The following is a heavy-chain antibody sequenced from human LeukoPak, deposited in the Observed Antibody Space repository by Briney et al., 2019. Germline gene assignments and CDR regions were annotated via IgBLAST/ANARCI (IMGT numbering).Heavy chain of an antibody. V-gene: IGHV1-24*01. D-gene: IGHD1-26*01. CDR1: GYTLTELS. Sequence: ASVKVSCKVSGYTLTELSMHWVRQAPGKGLEWMGGFDPEDGETIYAQKFQGRVTMTEDTSTDTAYIELSSLRSEDTAVYYCATVPSWDRSYNSFDYWGQGTLVTVSS. CDR2: FDPEDGET. J-gene: IGHJ4*02. CDR3: ATVPSWDRSYNSFDY.